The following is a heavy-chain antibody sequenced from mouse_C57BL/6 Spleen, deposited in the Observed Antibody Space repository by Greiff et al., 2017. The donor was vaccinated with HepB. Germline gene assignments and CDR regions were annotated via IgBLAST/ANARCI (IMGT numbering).Heavy chain of an antibody. CDR1: GYAFSSSW. D-gene: IGHD6-1*01. CDR3: ARDSGYAMDY. CDR2: IYPGDGDT. J-gene: IGHJ4*01. Sequence: VQLQQSGPELVKPGASVKISCKASGYAFSSSWMNWVKQRPGKGLEWIGRIYPGDGDTNYNGKFKGKATLTADKSSSTAYMQLSSLTSEDSAVYFCARDSGYAMDYWGQGTSVTVSS. V-gene: IGHV1-82*01.